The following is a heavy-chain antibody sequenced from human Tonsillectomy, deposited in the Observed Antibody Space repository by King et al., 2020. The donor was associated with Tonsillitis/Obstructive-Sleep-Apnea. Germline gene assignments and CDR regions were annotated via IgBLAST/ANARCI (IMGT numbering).Heavy chain of an antibody. CDR3: ARGSYSNSLNHAFDI. CDR2: IIPIFGTT. D-gene: IGHD6-6*01. CDR1: GGTFSSYA. J-gene: IGHJ3*02. V-gene: IGHV1-69*01. Sequence: QLVQSGAEVKKPGSSVKVSCKASGGTFSSYAIRWVRQAPGQGLEWMGGIIPIFGTTNYGQKFQGRVTITADDTTSTAYMELSSLRSEDTAVYYCARGSYSNSLNHAFDIWGQGTMVTVSS.